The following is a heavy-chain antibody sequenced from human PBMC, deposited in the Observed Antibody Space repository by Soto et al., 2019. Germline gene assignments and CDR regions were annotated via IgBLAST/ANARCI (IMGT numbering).Heavy chain of an antibody. Sequence: PSETLSLTCTVSGGSITNYLWSRIRQSTRKGLEWIGYIYYSGTTNYNPSLMSRVTISVDTSKNHFSLKLTSVTAADTAVYYCARVYGSGSLTNWFDPWGRGTLVTVSS. J-gene: IGHJ5*02. CDR1: GGSITNYL. V-gene: IGHV4-59*01. CDR2: IYYSGTT. CDR3: ARVYGSGSLTNWFDP. D-gene: IGHD3-10*01.